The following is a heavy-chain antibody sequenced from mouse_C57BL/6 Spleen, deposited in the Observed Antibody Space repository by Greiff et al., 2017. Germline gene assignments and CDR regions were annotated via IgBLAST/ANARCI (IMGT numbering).Heavy chain of an antibody. CDR1: GFTFSDYG. CDR3: ARSHSYPYFDY. CDR2: ISSGSSTL. V-gene: IGHV5-17*01. J-gene: IGHJ2*01. Sequence: EVQRVESGGGLVKPGGSLKLSCAASGFTFSDYGMHWVRQAPEKGLEWVAYISSGSSTLYYADTVKGRFTISRDNAKNTLFLQMTSLRSEDTAMYYCARSHSYPYFDYWGQGTTLTVSS.